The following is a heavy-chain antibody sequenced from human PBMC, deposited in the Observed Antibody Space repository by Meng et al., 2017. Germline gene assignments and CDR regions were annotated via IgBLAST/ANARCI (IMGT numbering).Heavy chain of an antibody. CDR2: ISSSSSYI. D-gene: IGHD6-13*01. CDR1: GFTFSSYS. CDR3: ASAGYSSSWYSFP. J-gene: IGHJ5*02. V-gene: IGHV3-21*01. Sequence: EVQLVESGGGLVKPGGSLRLSCAASGFTFSSYSMNWDRQAPGKGLEWVSSISSSSSYIYYADSVKGRFTISRDNAKNSLYLQMNSLRAEDTAVYYCASAGYSSSWYSFPWGQGTLVTVSS.